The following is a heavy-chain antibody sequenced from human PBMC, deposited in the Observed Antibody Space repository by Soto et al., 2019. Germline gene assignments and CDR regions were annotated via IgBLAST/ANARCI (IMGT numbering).Heavy chain of an antibody. Sequence: QVQLVESGGGVVQPGRSLRLSCAASGFSFENYGMHWVRQAPGKGLEWVAAIWFNGSERKYGDSVKGRFTISRDNSKNEVFLQMSSLSAEDTAVYYCVRGNGYTYGPFDNWGQGTLVTVSS. CDR1: GFSFENYG. V-gene: IGHV3-33*01. CDR2: IWFNGSER. J-gene: IGHJ4*02. CDR3: VRGNGYTYGPFDN. D-gene: IGHD5-18*01.